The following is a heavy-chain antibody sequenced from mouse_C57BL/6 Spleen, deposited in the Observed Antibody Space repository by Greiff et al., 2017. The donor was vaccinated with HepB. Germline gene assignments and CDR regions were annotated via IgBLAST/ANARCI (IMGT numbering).Heavy chain of an antibody. Sequence: QVQLQQSGAELARPGASVKLSCKASGYTFTSYGISWVKQRTGQGLEWIGEIYPRSGNTYYNEKFKGKATLTADKSSSTAYMELRSLTSEDSAVYFCARRDYDRGYFDGWGTGTTVTVSS. CDR2: IYPRSGNT. D-gene: IGHD2-4*01. V-gene: IGHV1-81*01. CDR1: GYTFTSYG. CDR3: ARRDYDRGYFDG. J-gene: IGHJ1*03.